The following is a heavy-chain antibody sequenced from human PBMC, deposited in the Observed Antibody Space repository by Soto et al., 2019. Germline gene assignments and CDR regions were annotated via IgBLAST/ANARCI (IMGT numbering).Heavy chain of an antibody. V-gene: IGHV3-11*06. CDR3: GRDTSVGDRPIDY. CDR2: ISSSSSYA. D-gene: IGHD2-15*01. Sequence: PGGSLRLSXAASGFRFSDYYMSWIRQAPGKGLEWVSYISSSSSYAKYADSVRGRFTISRDNAKNSLFLQLNSLRAEDTALYYCGRDTSVGDRPIDYWGQGTQVTVSS. CDR1: GFRFSDYY. J-gene: IGHJ4*02.